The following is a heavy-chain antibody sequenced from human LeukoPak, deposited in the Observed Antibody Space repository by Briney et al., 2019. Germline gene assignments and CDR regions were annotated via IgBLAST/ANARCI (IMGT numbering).Heavy chain of an antibody. Sequence: GGSLRLSCAASGFTSSSYSMNWVRQAPGKGLEWVSSISSSSSYIYYADSVKGRFTISRDNAKNSLYLQMNSLRAEDTAVYYCARNYYDSSGYYQYFQHWGQGTLVTVSS. CDR3: ARNYYDSSGYYQYFQH. CDR2: ISSSSSYI. V-gene: IGHV3-21*01. CDR1: GFTSSSYS. J-gene: IGHJ1*01. D-gene: IGHD3-22*01.